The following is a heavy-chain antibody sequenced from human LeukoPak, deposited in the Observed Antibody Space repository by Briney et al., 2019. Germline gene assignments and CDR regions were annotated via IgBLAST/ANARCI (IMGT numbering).Heavy chain of an antibody. D-gene: IGHD3-3*01. Sequence: KPSETLSLTCTVSGGSISSYYWSWIRQPPGKGLEWIGYIYYSGSTNYNPSLKSRVTISVDTSKNQFSLNLSSVTAADTAVYYCAGSRRNFGVVIIPWYFDLWGRGTLVTVSS. CDR2: IYYSGST. CDR3: AGSRRNFGVVIIPWYFDL. J-gene: IGHJ2*01. V-gene: IGHV4-59*03. CDR1: GGSISSYY.